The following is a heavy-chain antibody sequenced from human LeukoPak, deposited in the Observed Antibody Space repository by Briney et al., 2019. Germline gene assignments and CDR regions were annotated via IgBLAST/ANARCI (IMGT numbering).Heavy chain of an antibody. V-gene: IGHV4-39*07. J-gene: IGHJ4*02. Sequence: PSETLSLTCTVSGGSISSSSYYWGWIRQPPGKGLEWIGSIYYSGSTYYNPSLKSRVTISVDTSKNQFSLKLSSVTAADTAVYYCARDRVKYSSSWSFDYWGQGTLVTVSS. D-gene: IGHD6-13*01. CDR3: ARDRVKYSSSWSFDY. CDR1: GGSISSSSYY. CDR2: IYYSGST.